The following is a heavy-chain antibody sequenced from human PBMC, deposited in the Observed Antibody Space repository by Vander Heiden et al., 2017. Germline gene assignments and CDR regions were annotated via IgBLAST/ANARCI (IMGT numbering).Heavy chain of an antibody. D-gene: IGHD3-3*01. V-gene: IGHV3-64D*06. CDR3: AGSSYQDAFDV. CDR1: RFTFSAYT. J-gene: IGHJ3*01. Sequence: EVPLVESGGGLVQPGGSLRLSCLGSRFTFSAYTVHWVRQAPGKGLEYISSINTNGDRTYTADSVKGRFTISRDNSKNTLYLLMSSLRAEDTAIYYCAGSSYQDAFDVWGQGTVVTVSS. CDR2: INTNGDRT.